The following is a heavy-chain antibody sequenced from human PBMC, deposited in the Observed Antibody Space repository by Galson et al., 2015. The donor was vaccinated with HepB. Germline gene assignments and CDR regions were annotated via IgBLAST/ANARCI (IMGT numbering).Heavy chain of an antibody. D-gene: IGHD2-2*01. Sequence: SVKVSCKVSGYTLTELSMHWVRQAPGKGLEWMGGFDPEDGETIYAQKFQGRVTMTEDTSTDTAYMELSSLRSEDTAVYYCATNRFSCSTSCQGYYMDVWGKGTTVTVSS. CDR2: FDPEDGET. V-gene: IGHV1-24*01. CDR3: ATNRFSCSTSCQGYYMDV. J-gene: IGHJ6*03. CDR1: GYTLTELS.